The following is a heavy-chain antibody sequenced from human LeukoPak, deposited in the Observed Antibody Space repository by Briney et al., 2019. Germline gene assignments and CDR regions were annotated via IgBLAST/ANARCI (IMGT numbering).Heavy chain of an antibody. CDR1: GFTFRNYA. J-gene: IGHJ5*02. V-gene: IGHV3-23*01. D-gene: IGHD1-14*01. Sequence: GGSLRLSCAASGFTFRNYAMSWVRQAPGKGLEWVSVISGSGGSTHYSDSVKGRFTISRDNSKSTLYLQMNSLRAEDTAVFYCAKSAGPSKPSPEGFFDPWGQGSRVTVSS. CDR3: AKSAGPSKPSPEGFFDP. CDR2: ISGSGGST.